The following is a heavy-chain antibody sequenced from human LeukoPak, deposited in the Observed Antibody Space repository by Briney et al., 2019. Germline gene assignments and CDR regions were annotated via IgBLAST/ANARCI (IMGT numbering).Heavy chain of an antibody. V-gene: IGHV3-9*01. CDR1: GFTFDDYA. CDR3: AKDAGGY. D-gene: IGHD1-26*01. CDR2: ISWNSGSI. Sequence: PGGSLRLSCAASGFTFDDYAMHWVRQAPGKGLEWVSGISWNSGSIGYADSVKGRFTISRDNAKNSLYLQMNSLRAEDTAVYYCAKDAGGYWGQGTLVTVSS. J-gene: IGHJ4*02.